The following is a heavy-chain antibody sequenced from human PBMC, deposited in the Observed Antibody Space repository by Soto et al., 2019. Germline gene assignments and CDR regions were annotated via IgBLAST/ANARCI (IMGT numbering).Heavy chain of an antibody. CDR2: ISYDGSNK. J-gene: IGHJ4*02. Sequence: PGGSLRLSCAASGFTFKSNAMHWVRQAPGKGLEWVAVISYDGSNKHYTDSVKGRFTISRDNSKNTLYRQMTGLRPEVTAVYYCTSSSVSDIVVVAAASELDYWGQGTLVTVSS. CDR1: GFTFKSNA. CDR3: TSSSVSDIVVVAAASELDY. D-gene: IGHD2-15*01. V-gene: IGHV3-30*04.